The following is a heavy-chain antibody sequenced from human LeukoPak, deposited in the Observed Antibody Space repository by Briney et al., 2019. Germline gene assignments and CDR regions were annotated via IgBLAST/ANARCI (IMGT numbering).Heavy chain of an antibody. CDR2: IYYTGST. CDR3: ARYLAAGYFDL. Sequence: SETLSLTCTVSGGSIVSYYWSWIRQPPGKGLEWIGYIYYTGSTNYNPSLKSRVTISAEKSKNQFSLKLSSTTAADTAVYYCARYLAAGYFDLWGRGTLVTVSS. J-gene: IGHJ2*01. CDR1: GGSIVSYY. D-gene: IGHD6-25*01. V-gene: IGHV4-59*08.